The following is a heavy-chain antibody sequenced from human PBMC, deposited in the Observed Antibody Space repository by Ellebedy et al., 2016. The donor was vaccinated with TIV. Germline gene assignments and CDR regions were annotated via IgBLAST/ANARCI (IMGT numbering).Heavy chain of an antibody. V-gene: IGHV3-74*01. J-gene: IGHJ4*02. CDR3: AKDKGSNWYRGFDY. Sequence: GESLKISXAASGFTFSSYWMHWVRQAPGKGLVWVSRMDSGGSTTDYADSVKGRFTISRDNAKNSLYLQMNSLRAEDTALYYCAKDKGSNWYRGFDYWGQGTLVTVSS. CDR1: GFTFSSYW. CDR2: MDSGGSTT. D-gene: IGHD6-13*01.